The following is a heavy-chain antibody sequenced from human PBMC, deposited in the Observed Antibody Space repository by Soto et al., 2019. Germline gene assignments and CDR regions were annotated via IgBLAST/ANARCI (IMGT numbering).Heavy chain of an antibody. CDR3: ARDKITGLFDY. V-gene: IGHV4-34*01. Sequence: QVQLQQWGAGLLKPSETLSLTCAVYGGSFSGYYWTWIRQPPGTGLERIGEIHHSGSTNYNPSLKSRVTISVDTSKNLFSLKLTSVTAADTAVYYCARDKITGLFDYWGQGTLVTVSS. CDR2: IHHSGST. D-gene: IGHD2-8*02. J-gene: IGHJ4*02. CDR1: GGSFSGYY.